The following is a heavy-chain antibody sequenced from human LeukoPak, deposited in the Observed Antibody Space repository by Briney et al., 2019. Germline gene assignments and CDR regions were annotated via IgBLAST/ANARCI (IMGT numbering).Heavy chain of an antibody. Sequence: ASVKVSCKASGYTFTSYGISWVRQAPGQGLEWMGWISAYNGNTNYAQKLQGRVTMTTDTSTSTAYMELRSLRSDDTAVYYCARWAGYSSSWYGFDYWGQGTLVTVSS. CDR3: ARWAGYSSSWYGFDY. J-gene: IGHJ4*02. CDR1: GYTFTSYG. CDR2: ISAYNGNT. V-gene: IGHV1-18*01. D-gene: IGHD6-13*01.